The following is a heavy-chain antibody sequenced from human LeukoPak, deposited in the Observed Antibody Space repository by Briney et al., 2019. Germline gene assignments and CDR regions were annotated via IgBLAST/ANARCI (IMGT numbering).Heavy chain of an antibody. D-gene: IGHD6-13*01. V-gene: IGHV5-51*01. J-gene: IGHJ4*02. CDR1: GYSFTSYG. CDR2: IYPGDSDT. CDR3: ARLYRSWYGEIDY. Sequence: GESLKISCKGSGYSFTSYGTGGVGQVPGKGREWRGIIYPGDSDTRYSPSFQGQVTISADKSIRTAYLQWSSLKASDTAMYYCARLYRSWYGEIDYWGQGTLVTVSS.